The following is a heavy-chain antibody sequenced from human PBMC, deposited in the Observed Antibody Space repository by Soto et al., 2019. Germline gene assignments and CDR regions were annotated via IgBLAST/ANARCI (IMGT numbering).Heavy chain of an antibody. CDR3: ARRGYSSSWYYYYYYGMDV. CDR1: GYTFTSYD. J-gene: IGHJ6*02. V-gene: IGHV1-8*01. Sequence: QVQLVQSGAEVKKPGASVKVSCKASGYTFTSYDINWVRQATGQGLEWMGWMNPNSGNTGYAQKFQGRVNITRNTSIGRTYIELSSLRSEDTAVYYCARRGYSSSWYYYYYYGMDVWGQGTTVTVSS. CDR2: MNPNSGNT. D-gene: IGHD6-13*01.